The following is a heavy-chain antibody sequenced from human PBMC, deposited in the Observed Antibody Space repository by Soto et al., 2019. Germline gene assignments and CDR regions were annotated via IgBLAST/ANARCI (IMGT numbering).Heavy chain of an antibody. CDR2: IIPILGIA. Sequence: QVQLVQSGAEVKKPGSSVKVSCKASGGTFSSYTISWVRQAPGQGLEWMGRIIPILGIANYAQKFQGRVTITADKSTSTAYMGRGSLGSEDTAVYYCARVDYGDYGGGDDYWGQGTLVTVSS. J-gene: IGHJ4*02. V-gene: IGHV1-69*02. CDR1: GGTFSSYT. D-gene: IGHD4-17*01. CDR3: ARVDYGDYGGGDDY.